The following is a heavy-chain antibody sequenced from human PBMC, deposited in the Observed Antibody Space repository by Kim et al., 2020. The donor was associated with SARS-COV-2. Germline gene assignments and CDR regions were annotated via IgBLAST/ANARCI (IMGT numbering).Heavy chain of an antibody. Sequence: KYYADSVKGRFTISRDNSKNTLYMQMNSLRAEDTAVYYCARDESALELDYWGQGTLVTVSS. J-gene: IGHJ4*02. CDR3: ARDESALELDY. CDR2: K. D-gene: IGHD1-1*01. V-gene: IGHV3-33*01.